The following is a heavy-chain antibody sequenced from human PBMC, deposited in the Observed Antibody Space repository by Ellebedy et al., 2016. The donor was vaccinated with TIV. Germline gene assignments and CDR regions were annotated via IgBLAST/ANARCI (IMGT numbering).Heavy chain of an antibody. Sequence: GESLKISCVVSGFTFRSYGMHWVRQAPGKGLEWVAVIWDDGSKKYYGDSVKGRFTISRDNSKNTLYAQMNSLRVEDTAVYYCARVRSSYGIDYWGQGTLVTVSS. D-gene: IGHD5-18*01. J-gene: IGHJ4*02. CDR2: IWDDGSKK. V-gene: IGHV3-33*01. CDR1: GFTFRSYG. CDR3: ARVRSSYGIDY.